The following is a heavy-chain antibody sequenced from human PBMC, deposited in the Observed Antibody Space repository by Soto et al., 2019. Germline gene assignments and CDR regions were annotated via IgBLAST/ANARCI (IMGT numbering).Heavy chain of an antibody. D-gene: IGHD5-18*01. J-gene: IGHJ5*02. V-gene: IGHV4-4*02. CDR3: ARGGYSYGSNWFDP. Sequence: LSLTCAVSGGSISSSNWWSWVRQPPGKGLEWIGEIYHSGSTNYNPSLKSRVTISVDKSKNQFSLKLSSVTAADTAVYYCARGGYSYGSNWFDPWGQGTLVTVSS. CDR2: IYHSGST. CDR1: GGSISSSNW.